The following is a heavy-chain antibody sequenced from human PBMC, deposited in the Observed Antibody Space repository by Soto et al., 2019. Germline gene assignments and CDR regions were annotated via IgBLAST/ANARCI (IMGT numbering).Heavy chain of an antibody. CDR2: IYHSGST. J-gene: IGHJ4*02. D-gene: IGHD6-13*01. Sequence: SETLSLTCAVSSGSISSSNWWSWVRQPPGKGLEWIGEIYHSGSTNYNPSLKSRLTISVDKSKNQFTLKLSSVTAADTAVYYCATSYGNAWYTYWGQGTQVTVSS. CDR1: SGSISSSNW. V-gene: IGHV4-4*02. CDR3: ATSYGNAWYTY.